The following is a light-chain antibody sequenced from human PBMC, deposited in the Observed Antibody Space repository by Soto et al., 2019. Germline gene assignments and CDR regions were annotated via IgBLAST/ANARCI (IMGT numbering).Light chain of an antibody. CDR2: GAS. CDR3: QQYISSPLT. V-gene: IGKV3-20*01. J-gene: IGKJ4*01. Sequence: DTVLTQSPGTLSLTSGERATLSCRASQSVSSNLAWHQQKPGQAPSLLTYGASSRATDVPDRFSASGSGTDFALTISRLEPEDVAVYYCQQYISSPLTFGGGTKVDIK. CDR1: QSVSSN.